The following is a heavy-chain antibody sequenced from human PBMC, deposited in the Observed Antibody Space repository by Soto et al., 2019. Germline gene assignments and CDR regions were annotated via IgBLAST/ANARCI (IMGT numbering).Heavy chain of an antibody. V-gene: IGHV1-18*01. Sequence: ASVKVSCKASGYTFTSYGISWVRQAPGQGLEWMGWISAYNGNTNYAQKLQGRVTMTTDTSTSTAYMELRSLRSDDTAVYYCARDDYFDSIGYYYYFDYWGQGTLVTVSS. J-gene: IGHJ4*02. CDR2: ISAYNGNT. CDR3: ARDDYFDSIGYYYYFDY. D-gene: IGHD3-22*01. CDR1: GYTFTSYG.